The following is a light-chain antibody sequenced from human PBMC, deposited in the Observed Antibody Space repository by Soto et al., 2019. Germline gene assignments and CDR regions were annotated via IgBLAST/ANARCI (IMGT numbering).Light chain of an antibody. V-gene: IGKV1-39*01. CDR2: AAS. J-gene: IGKJ1*01. CDR1: HIISSY. Sequence: DIQVTQSPSSLSAYVGDRVTITCRASHIISSYLNWYQQKPGKAPKLLIYAASSLQSGVPARFSGSGSGTDFTLTISSLEPEDFAVYYCQQRSNWWTFGQRTKVDIK. CDR3: QQRSNWWT.